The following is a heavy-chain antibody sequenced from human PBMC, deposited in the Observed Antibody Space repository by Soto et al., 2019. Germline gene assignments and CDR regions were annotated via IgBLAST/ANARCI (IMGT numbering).Heavy chain of an antibody. Sequence: QVHLVQSATEVKRPGASVKVSCQTSGFTFTSHAIQWVRQAPGQRPEWLGWFNAGNGNTKYSRRFQGRITSTRDTAASTAYMELDSLTSEDTALFYCARAPINPKWGVTMFDYWGQGTLVTVSS. CDR1: GFTFTSHA. CDR3: ARAPINPKWGVTMFDY. J-gene: IGHJ4*02. CDR2: FNAGNGNT. V-gene: IGHV1-3*01. D-gene: IGHD7-27*01.